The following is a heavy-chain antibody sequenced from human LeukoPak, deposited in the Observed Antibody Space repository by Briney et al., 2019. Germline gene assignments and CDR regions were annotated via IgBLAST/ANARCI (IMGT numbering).Heavy chain of an antibody. D-gene: IGHD1-26*01. J-gene: IGHJ4*02. V-gene: IGHV3-23*01. CDR2: ISNIGGST. Sequence: GGSLRLSCAASGFTFSSYAMSWVRQAPEKGLEWVSGISNIGGSTYYADSVKGRFTISRDNSKNTLNLQMNSLRAEDTAVYYCAKERIVGAIGYFDYWGQGTLVTVSS. CDR3: AKERIVGAIGYFDY. CDR1: GFTFSSYA.